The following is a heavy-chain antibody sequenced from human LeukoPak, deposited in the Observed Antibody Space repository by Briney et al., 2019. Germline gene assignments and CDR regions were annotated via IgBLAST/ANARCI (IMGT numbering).Heavy chain of an antibody. CDR3: AKLVTHFDY. D-gene: IGHD4-23*01. V-gene: IGHV3-23*01. CDR1: GFTFSSYA. Sequence: RGSPRLSCAASGFTFSSYAMSWVRQAPGKGLEWVSSLRWKGRNTYYADSVKGRFTISRDNYKNTLYMQMNSLRAEDTAVYYCAKLVTHFDYWGQGTLVSVSS. J-gene: IGHJ4*02. CDR2: LRWKGRNT.